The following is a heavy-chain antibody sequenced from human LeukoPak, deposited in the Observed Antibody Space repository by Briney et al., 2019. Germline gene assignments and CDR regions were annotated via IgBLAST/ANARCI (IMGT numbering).Heavy chain of an antibody. Sequence: GGSLRLPCVTSGFTFSSYWMHWVRQGPGKGLVWVSRVYRDAPNYADSVKGRFTISRDNAQNTLYLQMNSLRTEDTAVYYCVRGNTGYGNFDQWGQGTLVTVSS. CDR1: GFTFSSYW. CDR3: VRGNTGYGNFDQ. V-gene: IGHV3-74*01. J-gene: IGHJ4*02. CDR2: VYRDAP. D-gene: IGHD5-12*01.